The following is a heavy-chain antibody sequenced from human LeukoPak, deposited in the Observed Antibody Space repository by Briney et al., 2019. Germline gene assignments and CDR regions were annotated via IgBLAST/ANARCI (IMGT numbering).Heavy chain of an antibody. CDR1: GGTFSSYT. D-gene: IGHD5-24*01. CDR2: IIPILGIA. J-gene: IGHJ3*02. V-gene: IGHV1-69*02. Sequence: GASVKVSCKASGGTFSSYTISWVRQAPGQGLEWMGRIIPILGIANYARKFQGRVTITADKSTSTAYMELSSLSSEDTAVYYCASSRDGYNLNAFDIWGQGTMVTVSS. CDR3: ASSRDGYNLNAFDI.